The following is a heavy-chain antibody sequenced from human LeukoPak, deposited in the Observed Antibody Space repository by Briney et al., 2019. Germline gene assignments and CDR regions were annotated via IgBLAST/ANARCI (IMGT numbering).Heavy chain of an antibody. V-gene: IGHV1-2*02. CDR3: ARESVLLWFGAGPDRGAFDI. J-gene: IGHJ3*02. Sequence: ASVKVSCKVSGYTLTELSMHWVRQAPGKGLEWMGWINPNSGGTNYAQKFQGRVTMTRDTSISTAYMELSRLRSDDTAVYYCARESVLLWFGAGPDRGAFDIWGQGTMVTVSS. D-gene: IGHD3-10*01. CDR1: GYTLTELS. CDR2: INPNSGGT.